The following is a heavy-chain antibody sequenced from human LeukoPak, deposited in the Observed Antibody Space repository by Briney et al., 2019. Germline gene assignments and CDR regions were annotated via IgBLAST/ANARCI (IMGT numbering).Heavy chain of an antibody. Sequence: PGGSLRLSCAASGFTVSSNYMSRVRQAPGKGLEWVSVIYSGGSTYYADSVKGRFTISRDNSKNTLYLQMNSLRAEDTAVYYCGRHMGYCSGGSCYPYYFDYWGQGTLVTVSS. D-gene: IGHD2-15*01. CDR2: IYSGGST. V-gene: IGHV3-53*01. CDR1: GFTVSSNY. CDR3: GRHMGYCSGGSCYPYYFDY. J-gene: IGHJ4*02.